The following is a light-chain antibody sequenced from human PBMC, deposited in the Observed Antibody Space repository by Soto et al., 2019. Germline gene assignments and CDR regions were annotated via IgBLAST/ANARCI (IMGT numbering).Light chain of an antibody. V-gene: IGKV1-39*01. J-gene: IGKJ2*01. CDR3: QQSDHCLMYT. Sequence: DIQMTQSPSSLSASVGDRVTITCRASQSISTSLNWYQQKPGQAPKLLIYAASYLQIGVPSRFSGSGSGTEFTLTISSLQPEDLATYFCQQSDHCLMYTFGQGTDLKIK. CDR1: QSISTS. CDR2: AAS.